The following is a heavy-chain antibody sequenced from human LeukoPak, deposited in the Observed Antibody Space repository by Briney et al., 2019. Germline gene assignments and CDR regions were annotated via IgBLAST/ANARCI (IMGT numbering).Heavy chain of an antibody. V-gene: IGHV3-30-3*01. CDR1: GFTFRHYT. D-gene: IGHD6-19*01. CDR3: ARVDSSGWYWYSFDD. CDR2: ISYDGGNR. Sequence: GTSLRLSCAASGFTFRHYTMHWVRQAPGKGLEWVAIISYDGGNRYYADSVKDRFTISRDNSKSTLYLQMNSLRAEDTAIYYCARVDSSGWYWYSFDDWGQGTLVTVSS. J-gene: IGHJ4*02.